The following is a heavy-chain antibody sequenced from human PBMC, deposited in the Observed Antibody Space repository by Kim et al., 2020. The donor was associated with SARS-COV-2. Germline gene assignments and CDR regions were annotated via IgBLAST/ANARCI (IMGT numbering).Heavy chain of an antibody. J-gene: IGHJ4*02. V-gene: IGHV4-4*02. D-gene: IGHD3-16*01. Sequence: SETLSLTCAVSGGSISSSNWWSWVRQPPGKGLEWIGEIYHSGSTNYNPSLKSRVTISVDKSKNQFSLKLSSVTAADTAVYYCASRRGGYKYYFDYWGQGTLVTVSS. CDR1: GGSISSSNW. CDR3: ASRRGGYKYYFDY. CDR2: IYHSGST.